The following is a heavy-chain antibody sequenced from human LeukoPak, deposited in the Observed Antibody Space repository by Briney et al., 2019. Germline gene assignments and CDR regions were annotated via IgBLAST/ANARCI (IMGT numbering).Heavy chain of an antibody. J-gene: IGHJ3*02. D-gene: IGHD2-8*01. CDR1: GFTFSSYA. V-gene: IGHV3-30*16. CDR2: ISYDGSNK. CDR3: ARVRLMVYATDAFDI. Sequence: GGPLTLSCAASGFTFSSYAMLWPRQAPGRAREGGADISYDGSNKYYADSVKGRFTISGDNSKSTLYLQMNSLRPEDTAVYYCARVRLMVYATDAFDIWGQGAMGTVSS.